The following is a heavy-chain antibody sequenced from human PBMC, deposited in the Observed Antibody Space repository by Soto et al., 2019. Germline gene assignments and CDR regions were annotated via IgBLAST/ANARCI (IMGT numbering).Heavy chain of an antibody. J-gene: IGHJ4*02. V-gene: IGHV4-34*01. CDR2: INHSGST. Sequence: ETLSLTCAVYGGSFSGYYWSWIRQPPGKGLEWIGEINHSGSTNYNPSLKSRVTISVDTSKNQFSLKLSSVTAADTAVYYCARLSYIWGSYRDFDYWGQGTLVTVSS. D-gene: IGHD3-16*02. CDR1: GGSFSGYY. CDR3: ARLSYIWGSYRDFDY.